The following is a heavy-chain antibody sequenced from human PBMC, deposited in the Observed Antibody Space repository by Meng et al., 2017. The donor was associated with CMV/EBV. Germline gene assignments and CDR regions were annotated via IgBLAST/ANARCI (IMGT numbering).Heavy chain of an antibody. CDR1: GFTFDDYG. D-gene: IGHD3-22*01. CDR3: ARVGRTCQTMIVVVPKGSGAFDI. CDR2: ISSSSSYI. V-gene: IGHV3-21*01. Sequence: GGSLRLSCAASGFTFDDYGMSWVRQAPGKGLEWVSSISSSSSYIYYADSVKGRFTISRDNAKNSLYLQMNSLRAEDTAVYYCARVGRTCQTMIVVVPKGSGAFDIWGQGTMVTVSS. J-gene: IGHJ3*02.